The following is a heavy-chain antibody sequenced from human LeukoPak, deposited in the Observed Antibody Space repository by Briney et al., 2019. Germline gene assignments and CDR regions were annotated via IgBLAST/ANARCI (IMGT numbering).Heavy chain of an antibody. CDR1: GFTFSSYG. J-gene: IGHJ4*02. CDR3: AKDLAMVRGVALDY. V-gene: IGHV3-33*06. D-gene: IGHD3-10*01. Sequence: GRSLRLSCAASGFTFSSYGMHWVRQTPGKGLEWVAVIWYDGSNKYYADSVKGRFTISRDNSKNTLYPQMNSLRAEDTAVYYCAKDLAMVRGVALDYWGQGTLVTVSS. CDR2: IWYDGSNK.